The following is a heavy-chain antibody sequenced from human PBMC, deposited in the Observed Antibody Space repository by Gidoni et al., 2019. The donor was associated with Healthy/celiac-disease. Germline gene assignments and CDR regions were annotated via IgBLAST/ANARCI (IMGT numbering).Heavy chain of an antibody. Sequence: EVQLWEYGGGLVQPGGSLRRHCRAFGFTFSNYALSWVRQAPGKGLEWVLGITGSGGSTYNAESVRGRFTISRDKSKNTVYLEMSSLRAEDTAMYYCAKEKVGATTGWIDCWGQGALVIVSS. V-gene: IGHV3-23*01. CDR2: ITGSGGST. CDR3: AKEKVGATTGWIDC. D-gene: IGHD1-26*01. J-gene: IGHJ4*02. CDR1: GFTFSNYA.